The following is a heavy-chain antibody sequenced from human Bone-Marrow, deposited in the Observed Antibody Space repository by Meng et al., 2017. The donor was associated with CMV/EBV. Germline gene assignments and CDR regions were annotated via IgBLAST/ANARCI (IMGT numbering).Heavy chain of an antibody. CDR1: GYTFTSYG. Sequence: ASVKVSCKASGYTFTSYGISWVQQAPGQGLEWMGWISAYNGNTNYAQKLQGRVTMTTDTSTSTAYMELRSLRSDDTAVYYCARALKYCSSTSCRQPLGYWGQGTLVTVSS. J-gene: IGHJ4*02. D-gene: IGHD2-2*01. CDR2: ISAYNGNT. CDR3: ARALKYCSSTSCRQPLGY. V-gene: IGHV1-18*01.